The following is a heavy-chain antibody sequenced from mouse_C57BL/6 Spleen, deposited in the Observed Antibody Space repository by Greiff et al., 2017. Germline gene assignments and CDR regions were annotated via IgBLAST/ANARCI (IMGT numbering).Heavy chain of an antibody. Sequence: VQLQQSGPELVKPGASVKISCKASGYTFTDYYMNWVKQSHGKSLEWIGDINPNNGGTSYNQKFKGKATLTVDKSSSTAYMELRSLTSEDSAVYYCARVRFITMDYWGQGTSVTVSS. D-gene: IGHD1-1*01. J-gene: IGHJ4*01. V-gene: IGHV1-26*01. CDR3: ARVRFITMDY. CDR1: GYTFTDYY. CDR2: INPNNGGT.